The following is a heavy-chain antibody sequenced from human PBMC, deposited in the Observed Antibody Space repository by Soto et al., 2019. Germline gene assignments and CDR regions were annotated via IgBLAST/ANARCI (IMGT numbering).Heavy chain of an antibody. CDR2: ISSSSSYI. CDR1: GFTFSSYS. D-gene: IGHD5-18*01. V-gene: IGHV3-21*01. CDR3: ARDRYSYGYKDMDV. J-gene: IGHJ6*03. Sequence: EVQLVESGGGLVKPGGSLRLSCAASGFTFSSYSMNWVRQAPGKRLEWVSSISSSSSYIYYADSVKGRFTISRDNAKNSLYLQMNSLRAEDTAVYYCARDRYSYGYKDMDVWGKGTTVTVSS.